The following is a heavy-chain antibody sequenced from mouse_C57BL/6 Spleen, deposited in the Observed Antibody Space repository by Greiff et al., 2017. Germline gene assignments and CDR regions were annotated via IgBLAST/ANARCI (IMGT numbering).Heavy chain of an antibody. CDR2: ISYDGGN. CDR1: GYSITSGYY. J-gene: IGHJ1*03. V-gene: IGHV3-6*01. Sequence: EVKLVESGPGLVKPSQSLSLTCSVTGYSITSGYYWNWIRQFPGNKLEWMGYISYDGGNNYNPSLKNRISITRDTSKNQFFLKLNSVTTEDTATYDCAREVGSRWYFDVWGTGTTVTVSS. CDR3: AREVGSRWYFDV. D-gene: IGHD1-1*01.